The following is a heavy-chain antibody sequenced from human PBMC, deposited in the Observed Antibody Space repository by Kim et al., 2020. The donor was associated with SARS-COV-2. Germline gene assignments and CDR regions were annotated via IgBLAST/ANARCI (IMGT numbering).Heavy chain of an antibody. D-gene: IGHD3-3*01. CDR1: GFTFSDYY. V-gene: IGHV3-11*01. Sequence: GGSLRLSCAASGFTFSDYYMSWIRQAPGKGLEWVSYISSSGSTIYYADSVKGRFTISRDNAKNSLYLQMNSLRAEDTAVYYCASTLWNYDFWSGYPNDYWGQGTLVTVSS. CDR2: ISSSGSTI. CDR3: ASTLWNYDFWSGYPNDY. J-gene: IGHJ4*02.